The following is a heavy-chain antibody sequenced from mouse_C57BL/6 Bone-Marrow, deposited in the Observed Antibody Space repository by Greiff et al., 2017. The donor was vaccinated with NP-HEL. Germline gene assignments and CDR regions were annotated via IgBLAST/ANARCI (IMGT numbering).Heavy chain of an antibody. Sequence: VQLQQSGPELVKPGASVKISCKASGYSFTGYYMHWVKQSSEKSLEWIGEINPSTGGTSYNQKFKGKATLTVDKSSSTAYMQLKSLTSEDSAVDYCAFSSFAYWGQGTLVTVSA. J-gene: IGHJ3*01. CDR3: AFSSFAY. CDR1: GYSFTGYY. CDR2: INPSTGGT. V-gene: IGHV1-43*01.